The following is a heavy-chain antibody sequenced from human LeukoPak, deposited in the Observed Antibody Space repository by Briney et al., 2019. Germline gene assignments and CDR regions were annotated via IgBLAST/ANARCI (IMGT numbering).Heavy chain of an antibody. Sequence: PSETLSLTCTVSGGSIRSYYWNWIRQPPGKGLEWIGYIYYSGSTNYNPSLKSRVTISVDTSKKHFSLKLSSVTAADTAVYYCARLFGAQWLAYFDYWGQGTLVTVSS. CDR1: GGSIRSYY. CDR3: ARLFGAQWLAYFDY. CDR2: IYYSGST. J-gene: IGHJ4*02. V-gene: IGHV4-59*08. D-gene: IGHD6-19*01.